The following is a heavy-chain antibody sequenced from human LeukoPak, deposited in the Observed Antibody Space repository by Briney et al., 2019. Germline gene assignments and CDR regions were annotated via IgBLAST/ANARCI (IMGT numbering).Heavy chain of an antibody. CDR3: ARDGGWYSPSNTWFDP. Sequence: GGSLRLSCAASGSTFSSYSMNWVRQAPGKGLEWVSSISSSSSYIYYADSVKGRFTISRDNAKNSLYLQMNSLRAEDTAVYYCARDGGWYSPSNTWFDPWGQGTLVTVSS. D-gene: IGHD6-13*01. V-gene: IGHV3-21*01. J-gene: IGHJ5*02. CDR1: GSTFSSYS. CDR2: ISSSSSYI.